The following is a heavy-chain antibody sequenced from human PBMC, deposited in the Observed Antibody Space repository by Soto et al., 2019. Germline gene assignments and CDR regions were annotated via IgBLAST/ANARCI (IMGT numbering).Heavy chain of an antibody. CDR3: ATPTYPVGVQATFFEN. CDR1: GFTLSSYA. V-gene: IGHV3-23*01. J-gene: IGHJ4*02. D-gene: IGHD2-15*01. CDR2: IRGNGDTT. Sequence: GGSLRLSCAASGFTLSSYAMSWVRQAPGKGLEWVSTIRGNGDTTYYADLVKGRFTISRDNSKNTLYLQMSSLRAEDTAFYYCATPTYPVGVQATFFENWGPGTLVTVSS.